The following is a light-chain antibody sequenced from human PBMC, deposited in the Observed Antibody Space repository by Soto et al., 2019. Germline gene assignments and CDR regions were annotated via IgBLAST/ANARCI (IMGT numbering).Light chain of an antibody. CDR3: QQYGSSPLT. J-gene: IGKJ4*01. CDR2: DAS. CDR1: QSVRSNY. Sequence: EIVLTQSPDTLSLSPGERATLSCRASQSVRSNYLAWYQQKPGQAPRFLIYDASSRATGIPDRFSGSGSGTDFTLTISRLEPEDSVVYYCQQYGSSPLTFGGGTKVDIK. V-gene: IGKV3-20*01.